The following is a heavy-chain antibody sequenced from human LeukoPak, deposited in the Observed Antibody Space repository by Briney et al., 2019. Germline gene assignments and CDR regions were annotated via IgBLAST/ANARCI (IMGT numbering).Heavy chain of an antibody. CDR3: ASRNDFSIDY. V-gene: IGHV4-39*07. Sequence: SETLSLTCTVSGGSISSSSYYWGWIRQPPGKGLEWIGSTYYSGSTYYNPSLKSRVTISVDRSKNQFSLKLSSVTAADTAVYYCASRNDFSIDYWGQGTLVTVSS. CDR1: GGSISSSSYY. D-gene: IGHD3-3*01. CDR2: TYYSGST. J-gene: IGHJ4*02.